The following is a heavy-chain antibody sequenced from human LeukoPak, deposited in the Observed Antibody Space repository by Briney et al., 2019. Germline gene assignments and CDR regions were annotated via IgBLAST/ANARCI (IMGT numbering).Heavy chain of an antibody. CDR2: INHSGST. D-gene: IGHD3-10*01. Sequence: PSETLSLTCAVYGGSFSGYYWSWIRQPPGKGLEWIGEINHSGSTNYNPSLKSRVTISVDTSKNQFSLKLSSVTAADTAVYYCARQPSPPTYYYGSGSLRGPFDYWGQGTLVTVSS. CDR3: ARQPSPPTYYYGSGSLRGPFDY. CDR1: GGSFSGYY. V-gene: IGHV4-34*01. J-gene: IGHJ4*02.